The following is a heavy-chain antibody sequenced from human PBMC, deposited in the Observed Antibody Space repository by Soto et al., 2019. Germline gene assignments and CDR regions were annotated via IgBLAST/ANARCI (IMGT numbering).Heavy chain of an antibody. CDR2: IYYSGST. Sequence: PSETLSLTCTVSGGSISSSSYYWGWIRQPPGKGLEWIGSIYYSGSTYYNPSLKSRVTISVDTSKNQFSLKLSSVTAADTAVYYSAFWDGSSSVSYNFDYRGQGTVVTVSS. CDR3: AFWDGSSSVSYNFDY. V-gene: IGHV4-39*01. D-gene: IGHD6-6*01. J-gene: IGHJ4*02. CDR1: GGSISSSSYY.